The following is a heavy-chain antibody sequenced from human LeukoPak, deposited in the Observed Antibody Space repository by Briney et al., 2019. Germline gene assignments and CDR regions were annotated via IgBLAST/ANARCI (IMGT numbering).Heavy chain of an antibody. J-gene: IGHJ4*02. Sequence: SETLSLTCTVSGGSISSCYWSWIRQPPGKGLEWIGYIYYSGSTNYNPSLKSRVTMSVDTSKNQFSLKLSSVTAADTAVYYCARDRGSSGWVVDYWGQGTLVTVSS. CDR3: ARDRGSSGWVVDY. V-gene: IGHV4-59*12. CDR1: GGSISSCY. D-gene: IGHD6-19*01. CDR2: IYYSGST.